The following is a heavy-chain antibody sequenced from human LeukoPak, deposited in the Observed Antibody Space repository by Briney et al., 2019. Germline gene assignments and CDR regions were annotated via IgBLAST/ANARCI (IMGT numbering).Heavy chain of an antibody. D-gene: IGHD1-7*01. CDR1: GFTFSSYS. V-gene: IGHV3-21*01. Sequence: PGGSLRLSCAASGFTFSSYSMNWVRQAPGKGLEWVSSISSSSSYIYYADSVKGRFTISRDNARNSLYLQMNSLRAEDTAVYYCARDINWNYDYWGQGTLVTVSS. CDR2: ISSSSSYI. J-gene: IGHJ4*02. CDR3: ARDINWNYDY.